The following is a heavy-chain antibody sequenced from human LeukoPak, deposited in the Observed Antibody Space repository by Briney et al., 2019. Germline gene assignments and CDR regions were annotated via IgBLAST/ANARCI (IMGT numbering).Heavy chain of an antibody. CDR2: INPSGGST. CDR3: ASQDPCSGGSCYPDY. D-gene: IGHD2-15*01. J-gene: IGHJ4*02. CDR1: GYTFTIYY. Sequence: ASVTVSFKASGYTFTIYYMHWVRQAPGQGLEWMGMINPSGGSTSYAQKFQGRVTMTRDTSTSTVYMELSSLRSEDTAVYYCASQDPCSGGSCYPDYWGQGTLVTVSS. V-gene: IGHV1-46*01.